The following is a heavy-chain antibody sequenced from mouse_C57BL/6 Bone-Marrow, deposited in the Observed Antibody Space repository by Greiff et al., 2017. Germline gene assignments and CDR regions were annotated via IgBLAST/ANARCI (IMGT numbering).Heavy chain of an antibody. J-gene: IGHJ3*01. CDR3: TRYDYAWFAY. CDR2: IDPENGDT. V-gene: IGHV14-4*01. D-gene: IGHD2-4*01. Sequence: VQLKESGAELVRPGASVKLSCTASGFNIKDDYMHWVKQRPEQGLEWIGWIDPENGDTEYASKFQGKATITADTSSNTAYLQLSSLTSEDSAVXYCTRYDYAWFAYWGQGTLVTVSA. CDR1: GFNIKDDY.